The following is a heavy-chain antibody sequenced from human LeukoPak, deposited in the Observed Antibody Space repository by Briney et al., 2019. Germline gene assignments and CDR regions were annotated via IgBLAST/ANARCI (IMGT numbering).Heavy chain of an antibody. V-gene: IGHV1-18*01. CDR1: GYTFTSYG. CDR3: AREQVQAGWSYDFWSGYQYNWFDP. Sequence: ASVKVSCKASGYTFTSYGISWVRQAPGQGLEWMGWISAYNGNTNYAQKLQGRVTMTTDTSTSTAYMELRSLRSDDTAVYYRAREQVQAGWSYDFWSGYQYNWFDPWGQGTLVTVSS. CDR2: ISAYNGNT. J-gene: IGHJ5*02. D-gene: IGHD3-3*01.